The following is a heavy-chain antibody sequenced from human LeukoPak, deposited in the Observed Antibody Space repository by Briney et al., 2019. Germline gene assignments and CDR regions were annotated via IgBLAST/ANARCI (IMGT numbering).Heavy chain of an antibody. CDR3: ARVGGEDTYYYDSSGYYFSY. J-gene: IGHJ4*02. Sequence: PGGSLRLSCAASGFTVTSNYMSWVRQAPGKGLEWVSIIYSGGGAYYADSVKGRFTISRDNAKNSLYLQMNSLRAEDTAVYYCARVGGEDTYYYDSSGYYFSYWGQGALVTVSS. CDR1: GFTVTSNY. D-gene: IGHD3-22*01. CDR2: IYSGGGA. V-gene: IGHV3-53*01.